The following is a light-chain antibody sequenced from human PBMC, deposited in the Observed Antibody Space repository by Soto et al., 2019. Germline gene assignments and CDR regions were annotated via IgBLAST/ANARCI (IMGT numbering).Light chain of an antibody. CDR3: QQYGSTPLT. Sequence: EIVLTQSPGTLSLSPGGRATLSCRASQSVSRNYVAWYQQKPGQAPRIXSYGASSRASGIPDRFSGSGSGADFTLSITRLEPEDFELYYCQQYGSTPLTFGGGTKVDIK. J-gene: IGKJ4*01. CDR1: QSVSRNY. V-gene: IGKV3-20*01. CDR2: GAS.